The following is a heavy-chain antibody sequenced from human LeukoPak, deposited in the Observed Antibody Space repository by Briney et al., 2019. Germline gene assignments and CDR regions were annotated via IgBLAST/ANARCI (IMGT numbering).Heavy chain of an antibody. CDR2: ISGSGGST. D-gene: IGHD3-22*01. V-gene: IGHV3-23*01. CDR3: AKRGVVIRVILVGFHKEAYYFDS. Sequence: PGGSLRLSCAVSGFTLSNYGMSWVRQAPGKGLEWVAGISGSGGSTNYADSVKGRFTTSRDNRKNTLYLQMNSLRVEDTAVYFCAKRGVVIRVILVGFHKEAYYFDSWGQGALVAVSS. J-gene: IGHJ4*02. CDR1: GFTLSNYG.